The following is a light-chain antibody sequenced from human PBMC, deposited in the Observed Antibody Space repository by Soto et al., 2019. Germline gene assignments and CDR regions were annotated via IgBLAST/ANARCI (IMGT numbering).Light chain of an antibody. V-gene: IGLV1-51*01. CDR2: DND. Sequence: QSVLTQPPSVSAAPGQKVTISCTGSSSDIGNNDVSWYQQFPGTAPKLLIYDNDKRPSGIPELFSGSTSGTSATLGITGLPTGDDANYACSTWDRSPSARVVFGGGTKLTVL. CDR1: SSDIGNND. J-gene: IGLJ2*01. CDR3: STWDRSPSARVV.